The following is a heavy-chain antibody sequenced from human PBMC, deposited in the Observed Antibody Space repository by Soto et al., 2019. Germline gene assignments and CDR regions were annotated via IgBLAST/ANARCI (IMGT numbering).Heavy chain of an antibody. Sequence: GGSLRLSCAASGFTFSSYALSWVRQAPGKGLEWVSAIRGSGGRTNYADSVKGRFTISRDNSENTLSLQMNSLRADDTAVYYCAKSKALYSSSWYDNWGQGTLVTVSS. J-gene: IGHJ5*02. V-gene: IGHV3-23*01. CDR1: GFTFSSYA. CDR3: AKSKALYSSSWYDN. D-gene: IGHD6-19*01. CDR2: IRGSGGRT.